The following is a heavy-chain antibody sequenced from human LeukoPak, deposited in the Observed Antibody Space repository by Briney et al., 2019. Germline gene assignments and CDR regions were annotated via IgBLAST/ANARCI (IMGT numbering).Heavy chain of an antibody. J-gene: IGHJ5*02. CDR3: ARDKGSYHNWFDP. D-gene: IGHD1-26*01. CDR1: GGSISSYY. CDR2: IHYGGST. Sequence: SETLSLTCTVSGGSISSYYWSWIRQPPGKGLEWIGYIHYGGSTNYNPSLKSRVTILVDTSKNQFSLKLSSVTAADTAVYYCARDKGSYHNWFDPWGQGTLVIVSS. V-gene: IGHV4-59*01.